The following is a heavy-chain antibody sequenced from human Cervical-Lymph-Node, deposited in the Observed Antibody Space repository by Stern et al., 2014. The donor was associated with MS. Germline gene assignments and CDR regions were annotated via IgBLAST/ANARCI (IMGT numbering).Heavy chain of an antibody. J-gene: IGHJ4*02. CDR3: ARGGLYDY. CDR2: IYHSGST. D-gene: IGHD2/OR15-2a*01. Sequence: QVQLQESGPGLVKPSGTLSLTCAVSGGSINSSDWWSWVRQHPGKGLEWIGEIYHSGSTNYNSTLKSRVTLSVDKSKNTFSLKLRSVTAADTAVYYCARGGLYDYWGQGTLVTVSS. V-gene: IGHV4-4*02. CDR1: GGSINSSDW.